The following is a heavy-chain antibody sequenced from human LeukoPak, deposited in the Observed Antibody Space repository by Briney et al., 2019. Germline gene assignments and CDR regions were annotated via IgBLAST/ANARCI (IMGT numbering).Heavy chain of an antibody. V-gene: IGHV3-23*01. J-gene: IGHJ6*04. CDR3: AKGSAGSGRALYYYGMDV. Sequence: GGSLRLSCAASGFPFRSYAMTWVRQAPGKGLEWVSAISASGGRTYYADSVRGRFTISRDNSKNTLYLQMNSLRAEDTAVYYCAKGSAGSGRALYYYGMDVWGKGTTVTVSS. CDR1: GFPFRSYA. D-gene: IGHD3-10*01. CDR2: ISASGGRT.